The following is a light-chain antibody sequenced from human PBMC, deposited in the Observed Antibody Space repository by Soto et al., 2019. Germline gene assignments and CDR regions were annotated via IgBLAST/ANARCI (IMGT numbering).Light chain of an antibody. J-gene: IGLJ2*01. V-gene: IGLV2-11*01. CDR3: CSYAGGYTHAV. Sequence: QSALTQPRSVSGPPGQSVSISCSGTSSDVGTYNYVSWYQQHPGKAPKIMIYDVSNRPSGVPDRFSGSKSGNTASLTISGLQAEDEADYYCCSYAGGYTHAVFGGGTKVTVL. CDR1: SSDVGTYNY. CDR2: DVS.